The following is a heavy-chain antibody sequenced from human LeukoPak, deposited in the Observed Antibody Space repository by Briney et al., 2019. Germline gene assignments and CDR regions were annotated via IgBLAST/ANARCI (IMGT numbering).Heavy chain of an antibody. CDR1: GGSISSYY. D-gene: IGHD1-26*01. CDR3: ARVSKGVWARGMDV. CDR2: IYYSGST. Sequence: SETLSLTCTVSGGSISSYYWSWIRQPPGKGLEWIGYIYYSGSTNYTPSLKSRVTISVDTSKNQFSLKLSSVTAADTAVYYCARVSKGVWARGMDVWGQGTTVTVSS. V-gene: IGHV4-59*01. J-gene: IGHJ6*02.